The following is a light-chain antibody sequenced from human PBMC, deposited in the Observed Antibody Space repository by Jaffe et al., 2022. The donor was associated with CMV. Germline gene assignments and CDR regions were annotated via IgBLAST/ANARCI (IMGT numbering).Light chain of an antibody. J-gene: IGLJ2*01. CDR3: SSYTSSSTPHVV. CDR2: EVS. V-gene: IGLV2-18*02. Sequence: QSALTQPPSVSGSPGQSVTISCTGSSSDVGTYDRVSWYQQPPGTAPKLMIYEVSNRPTGVSHRFSGSKSGNTASLTISGLQAEDEADYYCSSYTSSSTPHVVFGGGTKLTVL. CDR1: SSDVGTYDR.